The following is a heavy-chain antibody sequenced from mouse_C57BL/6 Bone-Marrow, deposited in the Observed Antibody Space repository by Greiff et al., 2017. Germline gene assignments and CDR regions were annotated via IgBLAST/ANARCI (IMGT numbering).Heavy chain of an antibody. J-gene: IGHJ4*01. V-gene: IGHV1-81*01. CDR2: IYPRSGNT. D-gene: IGHD1-1*02. Sequence: QVQLKESGAELARPGASVKLSCKASGYTFTSYGISWVKQRTGQGLEWIGEIYPRSGNTYYNEKFKGKATLPADKSSSTAYMELRSLTSEDSAVYFCAESFWDYGAMDYWGQGTSVTVSS. CDR1: GYTFTSYG. CDR3: AESFWDYGAMDY.